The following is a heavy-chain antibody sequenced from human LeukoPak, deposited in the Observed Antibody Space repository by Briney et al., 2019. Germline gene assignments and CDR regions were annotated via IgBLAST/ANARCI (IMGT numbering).Heavy chain of an antibody. CDR2: IYPGDSDT. CDR1: GYSFTNFW. D-gene: IGHD6-19*01. V-gene: IGHV5-51*01. Sequence: GESLKISCKGSGYSFTNFWIGWVRQMPGKGLEWMGIIYPGDSDTRYSPSFQGQVTISADKSISTAYLQWSSLKASDTAMYYCARGERIWYSSGPATGGPFDYWGQGTLVTVSS. J-gene: IGHJ4*02. CDR3: ARGERIWYSSGPATGGPFDY.